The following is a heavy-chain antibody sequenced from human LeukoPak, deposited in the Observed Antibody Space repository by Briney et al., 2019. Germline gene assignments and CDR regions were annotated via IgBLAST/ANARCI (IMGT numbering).Heavy chain of an antibody. CDR3: AKAYSYGYRAFDY. J-gene: IGHJ4*02. CDR2: ISGSGGST. V-gene: IGHV3-23*01. Sequence: PGASLRLSCAASGFTFSSYAMSWVRQAPEKGLEWVSAISGSGGSTYYADSAKGRFTISRDNSKNTLCLQMNSLRAEDTAVYYCAKAYSYGYRAFDYWGQGTLVTVSS. D-gene: IGHD5-18*01. CDR1: GFTFSSYA.